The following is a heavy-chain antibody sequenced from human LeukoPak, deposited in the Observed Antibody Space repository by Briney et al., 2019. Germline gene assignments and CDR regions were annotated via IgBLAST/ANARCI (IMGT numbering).Heavy chain of an antibody. CDR2: INPSDGST. D-gene: IGHD5-12*01. Sequence: ASVKVSCKASGYIFISYYIHWVRQAPGQGLEWMGVINPSDGSTNYAQKFQGRVTMTRDTSISTAYMELSNLRSDDTAVYYCARGGTDYWGQGTLVTVSS. CDR1: GYIFISYY. J-gene: IGHJ4*02. CDR3: ARGGTDY. V-gene: IGHV1-46*01.